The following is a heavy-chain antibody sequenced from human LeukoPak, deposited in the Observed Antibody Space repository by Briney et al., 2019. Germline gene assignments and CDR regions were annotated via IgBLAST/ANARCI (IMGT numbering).Heavy chain of an antibody. V-gene: IGHV4-34*01. CDR2: VNHSGST. CDR3: ARGKDEPNYYYYYMDV. J-gene: IGHJ6*03. CDR1: GGSFSGYY. Sequence: SETLSLTCAVYGGSFSGYYWSWIRQPPGKGLEWIGEVNHSGSTNYNPSLKSRVTISVDTSKNQFSLKLSSVTAADTAVYYCARGKDEPNYYYYYMDVWGKGTTVTVSS. D-gene: IGHD1-14*01.